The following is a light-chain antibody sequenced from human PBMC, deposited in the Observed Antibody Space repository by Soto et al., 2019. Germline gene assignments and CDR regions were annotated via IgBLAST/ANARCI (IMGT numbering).Light chain of an antibody. Sequence: MTQSPATLSVSPGETATLSCRASQSVSSSLAWYQQKLGQAPRLLIYGASTRATGIPARFSGSGSGTDFTLTISRLQPEDFALYFCQQYASSPVTFGGGTKVDIK. CDR1: QSVSSS. CDR2: GAS. J-gene: IGKJ4*01. CDR3: QQYASSPVT. V-gene: IGKV3-15*01.